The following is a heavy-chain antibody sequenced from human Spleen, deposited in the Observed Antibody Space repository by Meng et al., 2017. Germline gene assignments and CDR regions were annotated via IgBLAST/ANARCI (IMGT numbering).Heavy chain of an antibody. D-gene: IGHD2-21*01. CDR1: GFTFTDYA. J-gene: IGHJ2*01. CDR2: LYGDGTT. Sequence: IQLVESGGGVVQPGGSLRLSCATSGFTFTDYAMHWVRQAPGKGPEWVSVLYGDGTTYYADSVKGRFTISRDNSKNTLYLQMNSLRAEDTAVYYCTRGLAPEGYFDLWGRGTLVTVSS. V-gene: IGHV3-53*01. CDR3: TRGLAPEGYFDL.